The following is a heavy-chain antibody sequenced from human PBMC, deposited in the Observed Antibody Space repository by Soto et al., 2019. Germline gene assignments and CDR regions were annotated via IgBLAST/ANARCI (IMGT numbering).Heavy chain of an antibody. CDR1: GGSISNYY. V-gene: IGHV4-59*12. D-gene: IGHD5-18*01. CDR3: ARRYGTSMDV. CDR2: IYHSGST. Sequence: SETLSLTCTVSGGSISNYYWSWIRQPPGRGLEWIGYIYHSGSTYYNPSLKSRVTISVDRSKNQFSLKLSSVTAADTAVYYCARRYGTSMDVWGQGTTVTVSS. J-gene: IGHJ6*02.